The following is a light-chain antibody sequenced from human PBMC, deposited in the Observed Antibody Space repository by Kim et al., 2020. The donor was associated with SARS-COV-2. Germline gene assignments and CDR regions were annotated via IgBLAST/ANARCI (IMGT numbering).Light chain of an antibody. Sequence: EIVLTQSPVTLSLSPGERATLSCRASQRVSSSYLAWYQQKPGQAPRLLIYGASSRATGIPDRFSGSGSGTDFTLTISRLEPEDFAVYYCQRYGSSHMFTFGPGTKVDIK. J-gene: IGKJ3*01. CDR1: QRVSSSY. CDR2: GAS. CDR3: QRYGSSHMFT. V-gene: IGKV3-20*01.